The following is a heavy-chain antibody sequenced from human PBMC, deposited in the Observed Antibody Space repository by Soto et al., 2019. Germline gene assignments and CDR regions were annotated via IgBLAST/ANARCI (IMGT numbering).Heavy chain of an antibody. CDR1: GFTLSKFG. V-gene: IGHV3-30*18. D-gene: IGHD2-2*01. CDR3: AKDSDQLLFDYYYYGMDV. J-gene: IGHJ6*02. CDR2: VSYDGSFK. Sequence: QVQLVESGGGVIQTGGSLRLSCEASGFTLSKFGSHWVRQAPGKGLEWVAVVSYDGSFKYYADSVKGRFTISRDNSKNTLYLQMNSLRPEDTALYYCAKDSDQLLFDYYYYGMDVWGQGTTVTVSS.